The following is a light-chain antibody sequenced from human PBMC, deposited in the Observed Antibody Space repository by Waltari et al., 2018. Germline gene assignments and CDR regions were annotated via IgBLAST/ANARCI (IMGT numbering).Light chain of an antibody. Sequence: SYELTQPPSVSVSPGQTATITCSGEKLGDKYISWYQKRPGQPPVVVIYQDNKRPSGIPELFSGSNSGDTATLTISGTQALDEADYYCQAWDSSNVVFGGGTKLTVL. CDR2: QDN. J-gene: IGLJ2*01. CDR3: QAWDSSNVV. V-gene: IGLV3-1*01. CDR1: KLGDKY.